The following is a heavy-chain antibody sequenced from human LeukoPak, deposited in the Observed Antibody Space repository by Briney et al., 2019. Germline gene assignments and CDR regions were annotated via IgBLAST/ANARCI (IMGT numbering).Heavy chain of an antibody. V-gene: IGHV1-46*01. CDR2: INPSGGST. D-gene: IGHD6-6*01. Sequence: ASVKVSCKASGYTFTSYYMHWVRQAPGQGLEWMGIINPSGGSTSYAQKFQGRVTMTSDMSTSTVYMELSSLRSEDTAVYYCARAFGESSSRAVWFDPWGQGTLVTVSS. J-gene: IGHJ5*02. CDR3: ARAFGESSSRAVWFDP. CDR1: GYTFTSYY.